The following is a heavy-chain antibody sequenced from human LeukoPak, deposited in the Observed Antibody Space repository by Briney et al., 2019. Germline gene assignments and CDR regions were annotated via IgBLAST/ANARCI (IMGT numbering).Heavy chain of an antibody. D-gene: IGHD5-12*01. J-gene: IGHJ4*02. CDR3: ATLMGEPSGYSGYGGEDY. V-gene: IGHV3-23*01. CDR2: ITGSGGST. Sequence: GGSLRLSCAASGFTFSNYAMTWVRQAQGKGLQWVSAITGSGGSTSYADSVKGRFAISRDNSKNTLYLQMNSLRAEDTAVYYCATLMGEPSGYSGYGGEDYWGQGTLVTVSS. CDR1: GFTFSNYA.